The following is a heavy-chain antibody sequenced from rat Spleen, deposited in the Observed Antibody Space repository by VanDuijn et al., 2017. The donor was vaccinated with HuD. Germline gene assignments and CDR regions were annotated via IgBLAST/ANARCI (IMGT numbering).Heavy chain of an antibody. CDR2: IWNTGGT. CDR3: ARDSY. J-gene: IGHJ2*01. CDR1: GFSLTSYN. Sequence: QVQLKESGPGLVQPSQTLFLTSTVAGFSLTSYNVHWVRQPPGKGLEWMGMIWNTGGTRYNSALTSRLSIRKDTSKSQVFLKINSLQIQDTATYYCARDSYWGQGVMVTVSS. V-gene: IGHV2-41*01.